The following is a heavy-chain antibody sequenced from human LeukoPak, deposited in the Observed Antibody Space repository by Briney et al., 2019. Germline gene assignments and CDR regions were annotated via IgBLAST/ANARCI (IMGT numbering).Heavy chain of an antibody. CDR1: GGSISSSTNW. V-gene: IGHV4-4*02. CDR2: IYHSGGT. Sequence: SETLSLTCAVAGGSISSSTNWWGWVRQPPGKGLEWVGEIYHSGGTNYNPSLKSRITISVDKSQSQFSLKVTSLTAADTAVYYCATNGYYCMDVWGKGTTVTVSS. CDR3: ATNGYYCMDV. D-gene: IGHD2-8*01. J-gene: IGHJ6*03.